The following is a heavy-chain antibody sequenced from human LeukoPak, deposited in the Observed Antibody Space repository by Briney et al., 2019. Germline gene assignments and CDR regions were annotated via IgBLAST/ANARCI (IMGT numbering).Heavy chain of an antibody. Sequence: SETQSLTCAVYGGSFSGYYWSWIRQPPGKGLEWIGEINHSGSTNYNPSLKSRVTISVDTSKNQFSLKLSSVTAADTAVYYCARGRVYGSGSYYPVYYYYGMDVWGKGTTVTVSS. V-gene: IGHV4-34*01. D-gene: IGHD3-10*01. CDR3: ARGRVYGSGSYYPVYYYYGMDV. CDR1: GGSFSGYY. J-gene: IGHJ6*04. CDR2: INHSGST.